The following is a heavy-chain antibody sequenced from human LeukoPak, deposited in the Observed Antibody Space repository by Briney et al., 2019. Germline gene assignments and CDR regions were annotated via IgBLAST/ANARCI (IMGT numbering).Heavy chain of an antibody. V-gene: IGHV1-18*01. CDR1: GYTFTTYG. CDR2: ISSYNGNT. J-gene: IGHJ4*02. CDR3: ARDAGSYYFDY. D-gene: IGHD3-10*01. Sequence: ASVKVSCKASGYTFTTYGISWVRQAPGQGLEWMGWISSYNGNTNYAQKLQGRVTMTTDTSTSTAYMELRRLRSDDTAMYYCARDAGSYYFDYWGQGTVVTVSS.